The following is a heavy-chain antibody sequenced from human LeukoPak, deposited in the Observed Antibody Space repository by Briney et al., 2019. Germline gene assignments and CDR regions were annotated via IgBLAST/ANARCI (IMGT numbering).Heavy chain of an antibody. CDR2: ISYDGSNK. Sequence: GGSLRLSCAASGFTFNNNDMTWVRQAPGEGLEWVAVISYDGSNKYYADSVKGRFTISRDNSKNTLYLQMNSLRAEDTAVYYCAKDARVSMATAYYYYYGMDVWGQGTTVTVSS. J-gene: IGHJ6*02. D-gene: IGHD5-24*01. CDR3: AKDARVSMATAYYYYYGMDV. CDR1: GFTFNNND. V-gene: IGHV3-30*18.